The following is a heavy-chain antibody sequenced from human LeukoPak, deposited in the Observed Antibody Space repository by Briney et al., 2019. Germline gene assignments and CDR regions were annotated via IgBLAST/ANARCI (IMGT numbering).Heavy chain of an antibody. Sequence: GGSLRLSCAASGFDLSTYEMTWVRQAPGKGLEWIADITISGHTKNYADSVKGRFSISRDYARTSLYLQMHSLRVEDTGVYYCARGDPHADLWGQGTLVTVSS. CDR1: GFDLSTYE. J-gene: IGHJ5*02. V-gene: IGHV3-48*03. D-gene: IGHD5-24*01. CDR3: ARGDPHADL. CDR2: ITISGHTK.